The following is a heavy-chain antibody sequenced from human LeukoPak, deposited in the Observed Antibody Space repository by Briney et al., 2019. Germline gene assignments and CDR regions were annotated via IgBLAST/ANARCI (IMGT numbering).Heavy chain of an antibody. Sequence: GGSLRLSCAASGFTLSSYWMHWFRQVPGKGPVWVSVINKDGTSATYADSVKGRFTISRDNAKNSLYLQMNSLRAEDTAVYYCARDKTDPRIAVAGTGNFDLWGRGTLVTVSS. CDR1: GFTLSSYW. J-gene: IGHJ2*01. V-gene: IGHV3-74*01. CDR3: ARDKTDPRIAVAGTGNFDL. D-gene: IGHD6-19*01. CDR2: INKDGTSA.